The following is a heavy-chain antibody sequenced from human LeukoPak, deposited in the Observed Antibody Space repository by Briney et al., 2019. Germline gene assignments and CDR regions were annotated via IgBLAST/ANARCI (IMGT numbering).Heavy chain of an antibody. Sequence: ASVKVSCKASGGTFSSYAFSWVRQAPGQGLEWMGWINPNSGGTNYAQKFQGRVTMTRDTSISTAYMELSRLRSDDTAVYYCARDRSIVVVPAAPRNYYYYMDVWGKGTTVTVSS. CDR3: ARDRSIVVVPAAPRNYYYYMDV. CDR1: GGTFSSYA. V-gene: IGHV1-2*02. J-gene: IGHJ6*03. D-gene: IGHD2-2*01. CDR2: INPNSGGT.